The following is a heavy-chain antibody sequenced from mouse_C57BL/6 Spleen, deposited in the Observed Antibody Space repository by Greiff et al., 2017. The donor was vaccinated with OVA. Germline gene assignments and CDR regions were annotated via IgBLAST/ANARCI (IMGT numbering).Heavy chain of an antibody. CDR2: IYPRDGST. CDR1: GYTFTDHT. CDR3: ARSSVYAYLCSFAV. Sequence: QVQLQQSDAELVKPGASVKISCKVSGYTFTDHTIHWMKQRPEQGLEWIGYIYPRDGSTKYNEKFKGKGTLTADKSSSTAYMQLTLLTSADSAVYFSARSSVYAYLCSFAVWGPGTPVTVSS. D-gene: IGHD2-2*01. J-gene: IGHJ1*01. V-gene: IGHV1-78*01.